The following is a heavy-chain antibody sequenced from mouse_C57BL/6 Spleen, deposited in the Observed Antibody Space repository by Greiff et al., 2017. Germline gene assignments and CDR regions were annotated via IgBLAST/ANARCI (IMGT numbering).Heavy chain of an antibody. J-gene: IGHJ4*01. Sequence: QVQLKQSGPELVKPGASVKISCKASGYAFSSSWMNWVKQRPGKGLEWIGRIYPGDGDTNYNGKFKGKATLTADKSSSTAYMQLSSLTSEDSAVYFGARGGEYPYYAMDYWGQGTSVTVSS. D-gene: IGHD5-1*01. CDR1: GYAFSSSW. V-gene: IGHV1-82*01. CDR3: ARGGEYPYYAMDY. CDR2: IYPGDGDT.